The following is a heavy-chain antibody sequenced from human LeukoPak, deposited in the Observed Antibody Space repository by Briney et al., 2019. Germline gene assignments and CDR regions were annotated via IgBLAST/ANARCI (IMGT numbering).Heavy chain of an antibody. CDR2: IYYRGST. V-gene: IGHV4-59*01. Sequence: KASETLSLTCTVSGGSISSYNGSWFRKPPGRDLGGVGYIYYRGSTNYNPSLKSRVTISVDTSKNQFSLKLSSVTAADTAVYYCARWTTVTSTTDYYYGMDVWGQGTTVTVSS. CDR1: GGSISSYN. D-gene: IGHD4-17*01. CDR3: ARWTTVTSTTDYYYGMDV. J-gene: IGHJ6*02.